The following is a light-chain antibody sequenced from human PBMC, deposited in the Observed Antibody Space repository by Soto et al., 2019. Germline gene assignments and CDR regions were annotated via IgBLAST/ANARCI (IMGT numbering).Light chain of an antibody. Sequence: QSALTQPASVSASPGQSITISCTGTSSDVGGYYLVSWYQQHPGKAPKLMIYEGSKRPSGVSSRFSGSKSGNTASLTISGLQTEDEADDYCSSYSDSSTLVFGGGTKLTVL. CDR3: SSYSDSSTLV. J-gene: IGLJ3*02. CDR1: SSDVGGYYL. V-gene: IGLV2-23*01. CDR2: EGS.